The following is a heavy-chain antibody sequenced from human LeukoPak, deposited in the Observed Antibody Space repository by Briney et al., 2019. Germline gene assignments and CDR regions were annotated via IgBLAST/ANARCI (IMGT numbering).Heavy chain of an antibody. CDR3: ARGLSSRWPFPARTYY. J-gene: IGHJ4*02. CDR1: GGSFSGYY. V-gene: IGHV4-34*01. D-gene: IGHD6-13*01. Sequence: SETLSLTCAVYGGSFSGYYWSWIRQPPGKGLEWIGEINHSGSTNYNPSLKSRVTISVDTSKNQFSLTLSSVTAADTAVYYCARGLSSRWPFPARTYYWGQGTLVTVSS. CDR2: INHSGST.